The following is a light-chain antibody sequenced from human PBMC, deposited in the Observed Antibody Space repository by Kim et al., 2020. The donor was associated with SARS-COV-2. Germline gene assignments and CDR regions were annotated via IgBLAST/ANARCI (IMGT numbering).Light chain of an antibody. CDR2: KNT. J-gene: IGLJ3*02. CDR1: SSNLGTNS. V-gene: IGLV1-44*01. CDR3: AGWDDSLNAEV. Sequence: QPVLTQPPSVSGTPGQRVTISCSGSSSNLGTNSVHWYQQFPGTAPKVLIYKNTQRPSGVPDRFSGSKSGTSASLAISGLQSEDEGDYYCAGWDDSLNAEVFGGGTQLTVL.